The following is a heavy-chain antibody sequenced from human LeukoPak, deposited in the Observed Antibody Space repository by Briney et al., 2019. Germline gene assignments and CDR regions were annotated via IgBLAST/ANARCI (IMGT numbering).Heavy chain of an antibody. J-gene: IGHJ4*02. CDR3: ARESTLSGTARYLDS. Sequence: PSETLSLTCTVSGGFISSYYWAWVRQPAGKGLEGIGRIYTSGCTNYSPSLKSRVTMSVDTSKNEFSLKLNSVTAADTAVYYCARESTLSGTARYLDSWGQGTLVTVSS. V-gene: IGHV4-4*07. D-gene: IGHD5-18*01. CDR1: GGFISSYY. CDR2: IYTSGCT.